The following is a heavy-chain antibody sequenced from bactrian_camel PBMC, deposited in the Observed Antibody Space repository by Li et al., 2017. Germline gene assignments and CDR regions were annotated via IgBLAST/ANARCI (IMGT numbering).Heavy chain of an antibody. CDR3: AARGNSWCATPPLSGTFGF. CDR1: MLTISRYC. D-gene: IGHD2*01. V-gene: IGHV3-3*01. Sequence: HVQLVESGGGSVQAGQTLSLSCTSSMLTISRYCVAWFRQVSGEERELVVAIGGDSDGRTNYADSVKGRFTISKDNAKNTLNLQLNSLRPEDTGVYYCAARGNSWCATPPLSGTFGFWGRGTQVTVS. J-gene: IGHJ6*01. CDR2: IGGDSDGRT.